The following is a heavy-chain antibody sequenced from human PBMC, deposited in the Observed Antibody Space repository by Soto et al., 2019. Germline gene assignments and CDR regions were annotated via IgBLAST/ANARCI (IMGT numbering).Heavy chain of an antibody. V-gene: IGHV3-49*03. CDR3: TRAHFNDVWSCHPM. CDR1: GFTFGDYG. J-gene: IGHJ4*02. Sequence: GGSLRLSCTASGFTFGDYGMGWFRQAPGKGLEWVGIIRTKAYSGTAEHAASVKGRFSISRDDSKSIAYLQMNSLKTEDTAVYYCTRAHFNDVWSCHPMWGQGTLVTVSS. D-gene: IGHD3-3*01. CDR2: IRTKAYSGTA.